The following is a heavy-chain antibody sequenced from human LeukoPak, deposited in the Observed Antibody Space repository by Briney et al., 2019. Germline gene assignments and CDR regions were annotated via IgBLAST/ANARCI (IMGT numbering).Heavy chain of an antibody. CDR1: GGSFSGYY. V-gene: IGHV4-34*01. D-gene: IGHD6-13*01. J-gene: IGHJ6*02. CDR2: INHSGST. Sequence: SETLSLTCAVYGGSFSGYYWSWIRQPPGKGLEWIGEINHSGSTNYNPSLKSRVTISVDTSKNQFSLKLSSVTAADTAVYYCARDSAAAGHYGMDVWGQGTTVTVSS. CDR3: ARDSAAAGHYGMDV.